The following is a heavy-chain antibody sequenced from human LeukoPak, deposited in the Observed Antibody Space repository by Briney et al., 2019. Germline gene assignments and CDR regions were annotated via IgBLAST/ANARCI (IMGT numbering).Heavy chain of an antibody. V-gene: IGHV4-61*01. Sequence: SETLSLTCTVSGGSVSSGSYYWSWIRQPPGKGLEWIGYIYYSGSTNYNPSLKSRVTISVDTSKNQFSLKLSSVTAADTAVYYCARVRDYDFWSGYYPYNWFDPWGQGTLVTVSS. CDR2: IYYSGST. CDR1: GGSVSSGSYY. J-gene: IGHJ5*02. CDR3: ARVRDYDFWSGYYPYNWFDP. D-gene: IGHD3-3*01.